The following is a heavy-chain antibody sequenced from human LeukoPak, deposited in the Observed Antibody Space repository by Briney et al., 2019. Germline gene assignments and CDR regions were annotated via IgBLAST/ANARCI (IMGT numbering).Heavy chain of an antibody. CDR1: GGTFSSYA. Sequence: SVKISCKASGGTFSSYAISWVRQAPGQGLEWMGGIIPIFGTANYAQKFQGRVTITADESTSTAYMELSSLRSEDTAVYYCARAGVVDPEWLLVYYYGMDVWGQGTTVTVSS. D-gene: IGHD3-3*01. J-gene: IGHJ6*02. CDR2: IIPIFGTA. V-gene: IGHV1-69*13. CDR3: ARAGVVDPEWLLVYYYGMDV.